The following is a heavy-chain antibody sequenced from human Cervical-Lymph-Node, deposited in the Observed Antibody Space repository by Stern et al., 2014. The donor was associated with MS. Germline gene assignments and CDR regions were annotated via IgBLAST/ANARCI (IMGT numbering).Heavy chain of an antibody. CDR1: GDSISNDNW. CDR3: ARDQGFQLMNS. D-gene: IGHD2-2*01. V-gene: IGHV4-4*02. CDR2: VYHTGSA. Sequence: HVQLQESCPGLVRPSGTLSLTCAVSGDSISNDNWWSWVRQPPGEGLEWIGEVYHTGSANYDQSLKSRVTISVDKSKNQFSLRLTSMTAADTAVYYCARDQGFQLMNSWGQGTLVIVSS. J-gene: IGHJ4*02.